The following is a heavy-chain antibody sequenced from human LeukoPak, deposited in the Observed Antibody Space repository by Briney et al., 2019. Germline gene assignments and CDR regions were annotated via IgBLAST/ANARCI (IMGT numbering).Heavy chain of an antibody. J-gene: IGHJ4*02. CDR1: GGSISSSSYY. Sequence: PSETLPLTCTVSGGSISSSSYYWGWIRQPPGKGLEWIGSIYYSGSTYYNPSLKSRVTISVDTSKNQFSLKLSSVTAADTAVYYCARGSSGWYREGSLSYWGQGTLVTVSS. CDR3: ARGSSGWYREGSLSY. D-gene: IGHD6-19*01. V-gene: IGHV4-39*01. CDR2: IYYSGST.